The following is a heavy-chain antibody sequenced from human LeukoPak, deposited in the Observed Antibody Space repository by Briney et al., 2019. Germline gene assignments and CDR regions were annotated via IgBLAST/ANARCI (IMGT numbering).Heavy chain of an antibody. CDR2: IDTNTGNP. J-gene: IGHJ4*02. V-gene: IGHV7-4-1*02. CDR3: TRDSYCSGGRCYSRVGY. Sequence: ASVKVSCKASGYTFTNYPMNWVRQAPGQGLEWVGWIDTNTGNPTYAQGFTGRFVFSLDTPVTTTYLQISSLKAEDTAVYYCTRDSYCSGGRCYSRVGYWGQGTLVTVSS. D-gene: IGHD2-15*01. CDR1: GYTFTNYP.